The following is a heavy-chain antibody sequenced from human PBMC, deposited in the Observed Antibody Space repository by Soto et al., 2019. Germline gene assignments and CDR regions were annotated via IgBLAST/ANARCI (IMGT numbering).Heavy chain of an antibody. CDR1: GGTFSSYA. D-gene: IGHD6-6*01. V-gene: IGHV1-69*13. J-gene: IGHJ4*02. CDR2: IIPIFGTA. Sequence: SVKVSCKASGGTFSSYAISWVRQAPGQGLEWMGGIIPIFGTANYAQKFQGRVTITADESTSTAYMELSSLRSEDTAVYYCARSRGIAARSYYFDYWGQGTLVTVSS. CDR3: ARSRGIAARSYYFDY.